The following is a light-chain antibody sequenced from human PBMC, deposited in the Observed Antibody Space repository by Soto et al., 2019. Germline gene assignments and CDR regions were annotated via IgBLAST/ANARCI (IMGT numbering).Light chain of an antibody. J-gene: IGKJ1*01. CDR1: QGISSA. V-gene: IGKV1-13*02. CDR2: DAS. Sequence: AIQLTQSPSSLSASVGDRVTITCRASQGISSALAWYQQKPGKAPKLLIYDASSLESGVPSRFSGSGSGTFFSLTISILQPEDFATYYCQQFNSYPQTFGQGTKVEIK. CDR3: QQFNSYPQT.